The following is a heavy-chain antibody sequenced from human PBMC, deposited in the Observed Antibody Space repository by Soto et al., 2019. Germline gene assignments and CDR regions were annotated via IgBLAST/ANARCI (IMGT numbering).Heavy chain of an antibody. CDR3: ARGSQLERDALDI. Sequence: QVQLQESGPGLVKPSQTLSLTCSVSGVSINSGGYYWSWIRHHPGKGLECIGYIYYTGHTFYNASLKSRVAMSLDTSKNQFFLKLSSVTAADTAVYYCARGSQLERDALDIWGQGTMVTVSS. CDR1: GVSINSGGYY. D-gene: IGHD1-1*01. CDR2: IYYTGHT. J-gene: IGHJ3*02. V-gene: IGHV4-31*03.